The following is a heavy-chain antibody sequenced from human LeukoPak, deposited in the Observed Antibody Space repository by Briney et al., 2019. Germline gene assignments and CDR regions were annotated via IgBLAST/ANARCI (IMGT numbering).Heavy chain of an antibody. CDR1: GFTLRSYT. D-gene: IGHD6-13*01. V-gene: IGHV3-21*01. CDR3: ARDFQSEQQLVTFDY. CDR2: IGISSNKI. J-gene: IGHJ4*02. Sequence: PGGSLRLSCAASGFTLRSYTMNWVRQAPGKGLEWVSSIGISSNKIYYADSVRGRFTISRDNAKNSLYLQMNSLRAEDTAVYYCARDFQSEQQLVTFDYWGQGTLVTVSS.